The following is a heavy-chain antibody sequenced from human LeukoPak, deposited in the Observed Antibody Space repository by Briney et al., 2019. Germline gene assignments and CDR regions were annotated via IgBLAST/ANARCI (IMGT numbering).Heavy chain of an antibody. V-gene: IGHV3-48*01. CDR3: ASLGCSSTRCYSEIRDAFDI. CDR1: GFSFSSFS. J-gene: IGHJ3*02. Sequence: PGGSLRLSCEASGFSFSSFSMNWVRQAPGKGLEWVSYISSGSSTMYYADSVKGRFTISRDNAKNSLYLQMNSLRAEDTAVYYCASLGCSSTRCYSEIRDAFDIWGQGTMVTVSS. CDR2: ISSGSSTM. D-gene: IGHD2-2*01.